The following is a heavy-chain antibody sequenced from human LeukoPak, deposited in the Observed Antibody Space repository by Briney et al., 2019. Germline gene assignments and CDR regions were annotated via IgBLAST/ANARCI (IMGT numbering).Heavy chain of an antibody. CDR2: IFPGDSDT. J-gene: IGHJ4*02. V-gene: IGHV5-51*01. Sequence: GESLKIYCKGSEYSFATYWIGWVRQMPGQGLEWMGIIFPGDSDTRYSPSFQGQVTISADKSISTAYLQWSSLKASDTAIYYCASEYCSGGNCYFDYWGQGTLVTVSS. CDR3: ASEYCSGGNCYFDY. D-gene: IGHD2-15*01. CDR1: EYSFATYW.